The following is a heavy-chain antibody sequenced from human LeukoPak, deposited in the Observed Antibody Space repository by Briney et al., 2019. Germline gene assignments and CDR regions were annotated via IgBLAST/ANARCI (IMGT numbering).Heavy chain of an antibody. CDR3: AKDASDWYAPSNFDY. V-gene: IGHV3-30*18. Sequence: GGSLRLSCAASGFTFSSYDMHWVRQAPGKGLEWAAVISYDGTNKIYADSVKGRFTISRDDSKNTLYLQMNSPRTDDTAIYYCAKDASDWYAPSNFDYWGQGTLLTVSS. J-gene: IGHJ4*02. D-gene: IGHD6-19*01. CDR2: ISYDGTNK. CDR1: GFTFSSYD.